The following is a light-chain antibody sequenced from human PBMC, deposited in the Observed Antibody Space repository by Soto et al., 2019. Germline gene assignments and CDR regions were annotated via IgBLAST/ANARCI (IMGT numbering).Light chain of an antibody. J-gene: IGLJ1*01. Sequence: QSVLTQPPSVSGAPGQTVTISCTGRSLNIGAGYDVHWYQQLPGTAPKLLIYGNSNRPSGVPDRFSGSKSGTSASLAITGLQAEDAADYYGQSYDSSLSGSYVFGTGTKLTVL. CDR2: GNS. V-gene: IGLV1-40*01. CDR1: SLNIGAGYD. CDR3: QSYDSSLSGSYV.